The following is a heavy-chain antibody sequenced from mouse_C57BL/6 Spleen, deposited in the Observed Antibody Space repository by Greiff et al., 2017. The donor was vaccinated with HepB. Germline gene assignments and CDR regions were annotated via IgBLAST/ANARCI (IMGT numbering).Heavy chain of an antibody. V-gene: IGHV2-5*01. J-gene: IGHJ1*03. CDR2: IWRGGST. CDR1: GFSLTSYG. D-gene: IGHD1-1*01. CDR3: AKKSGSSFYWYFDV. Sequence: QVQLKESGPGLVQPSQSLSITCTVSGFSLTSYGVHWVRQSPGKGLEWLGVIWRGGSTDYNAAFMSRLSITKDNSKSQVFFKMNSLQADDTAIYYCAKKSGSSFYWYFDVWGTGTTVTVSS.